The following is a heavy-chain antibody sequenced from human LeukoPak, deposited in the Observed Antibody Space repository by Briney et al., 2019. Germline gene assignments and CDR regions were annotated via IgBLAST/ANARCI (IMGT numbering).Heavy chain of an antibody. J-gene: IGHJ5*02. CDR1: GYTFTTYA. V-gene: IGHV7-4-1*02. Sequence: GASVKVSCKASGYTFTTYAINWVRQAPGQGLEWMGWINTDTGNPTYAQGFTGRFVFSLDTSVSTAYLQISSLKADDTAVYYCARTYCYGSGSYNIDPWGQGTLVTVSS. D-gene: IGHD3-10*01. CDR2: INTDTGNP. CDR3: ARTYCYGSGSYNIDP.